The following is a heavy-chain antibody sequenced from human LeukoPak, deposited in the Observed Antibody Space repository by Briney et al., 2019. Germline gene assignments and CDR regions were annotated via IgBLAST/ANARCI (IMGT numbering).Heavy chain of an antibody. CDR3: ARDRLNYDFWSGYYTH. D-gene: IGHD3-3*01. Sequence: SETLSLTCTVSGGSISSGGYYWSWIRQHPGKGLEWIGYIYYSGSTYYNPSLKSRVTISVDTSKNQFSLKLSSATAADTAVYYCARDRLNYDFWSGYYTHWGQGTLVTVSS. J-gene: IGHJ4*02. CDR2: IYYSGST. CDR1: GGSISSGGYY. V-gene: IGHV4-31*03.